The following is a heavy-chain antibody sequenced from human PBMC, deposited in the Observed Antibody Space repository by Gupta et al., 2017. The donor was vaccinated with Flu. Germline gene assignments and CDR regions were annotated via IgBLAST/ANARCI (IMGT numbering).Heavy chain of an antibody. D-gene: IGHD2-15*01. V-gene: IGHV4-59*01. J-gene: IGHJ5*02. CDR3: ARVGVGYRSGNMCFNWFDP. CDR2: IYYSGNT. Sequence: WSWIRQPPGRGLEWIGYIYYSGNTKYNPSLESRVTISSDPSRNQVSLKLISVTAADTAVYYCARVGVGYRSGNMCFNWFDPWGQGTLVTVSS.